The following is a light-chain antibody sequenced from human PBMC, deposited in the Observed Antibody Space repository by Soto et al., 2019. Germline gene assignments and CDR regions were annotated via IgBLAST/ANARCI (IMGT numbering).Light chain of an antibody. J-gene: IGKJ2*01. CDR3: LQDYTSPYT. Sequence: AIQMTQSPSSLSASVGDRVTITCRASQAIREDLSWYQQKPGTAPTVLISAASTLESGVPLRFSGSGSGIDFTLTFSSLQPEDVATYYCLQDYTSPYTFGQGTKLEIK. CDR1: QAIRED. CDR2: AAS. V-gene: IGKV1-6*01.